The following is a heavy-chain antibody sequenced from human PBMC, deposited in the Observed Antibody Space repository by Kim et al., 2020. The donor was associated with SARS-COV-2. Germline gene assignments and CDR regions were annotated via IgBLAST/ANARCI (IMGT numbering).Heavy chain of an antibody. D-gene: IGHD3-22*01. J-gene: IGHJ4*02. V-gene: IGHV4-4*02. Sequence: SETLSLTCAVSGGSISSSNWWSWVRQPPGKGLEWIGEIYHSGSTNYNPSLKSRVTISVDKSKNQFSLKLSSVTAADTAVYYCAREGWGLYDSSGYYSHAFDYWGQGTLVTVSS. CDR1: GGSISSSNW. CDR2: IYHSGST. CDR3: AREGWGLYDSSGYYSHAFDY.